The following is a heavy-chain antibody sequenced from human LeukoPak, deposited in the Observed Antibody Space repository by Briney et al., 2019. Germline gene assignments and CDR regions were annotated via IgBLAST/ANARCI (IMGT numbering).Heavy chain of an antibody. CDR2: ISSSGSTI. V-gene: IGHV3-48*03. J-gene: IGHJ2*01. CDR3: ARDDEAYWYFDL. Sequence: GGSLRLSCAASGFTFSSYEMNWVRQAPGKGLEWVSYISSSGSTIYYADAVKGRFTISRDNAKNSLYLQMNRLRAEDTAVYYCARDDEAYWYFDLWGRGTLVTVSS. CDR1: GFTFSSYE.